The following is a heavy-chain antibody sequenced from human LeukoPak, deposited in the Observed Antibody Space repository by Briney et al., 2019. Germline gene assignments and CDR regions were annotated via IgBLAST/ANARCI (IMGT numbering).Heavy chain of an antibody. Sequence: TSQTLSLTCTVSGGSISSGSYYWSWIRQPAGKGLEWIGRIYTSGSPNYNPSLKRRVTISVDTSKNQFSLKLSSVTAADTAVYYCARDRGQIGYYYYYYMDVWGKGTTVTVSS. J-gene: IGHJ6*03. CDR1: GGSISSGSYY. D-gene: IGHD3-22*01. CDR2: IYTSGSP. V-gene: IGHV4-61*02. CDR3: ARDRGQIGYYYYYYMDV.